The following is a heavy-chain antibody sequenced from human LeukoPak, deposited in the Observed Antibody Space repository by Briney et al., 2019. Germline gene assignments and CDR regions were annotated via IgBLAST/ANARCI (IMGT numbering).Heavy chain of an antibody. V-gene: IGHV3-30*02. CDR2: IRYDGSNK. CDR3: ARVGIVVVITGFDY. J-gene: IGHJ4*02. CDR1: GFTFSSYG. D-gene: IGHD3-22*01. Sequence: GGSLRLSCAASGFTFSSYGMYWVRQAPGKGLEWVAFIRYDGSNKYYADSVKGRFTISRDNSKNTLYLQMNSLRAEDTAVYYCARVGIVVVITGFDYWGQGTLVTVSS.